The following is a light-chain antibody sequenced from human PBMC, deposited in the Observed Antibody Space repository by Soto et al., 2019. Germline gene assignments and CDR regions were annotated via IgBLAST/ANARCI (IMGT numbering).Light chain of an antibody. CDR2: AAA. CDR1: QGISSW. CDR3: QQGYNFPLT. Sequence: DIQMTQSPSSVSASVGDRVTITCRASQGISSWLAWYQQKPGNAPKLLIYAAATLQGGVPSRFSGSGTGTDFTLTISSLQPEDFATYYCQQGYNFPLTFGGGTKVDIK. J-gene: IGKJ4*01. V-gene: IGKV1-12*01.